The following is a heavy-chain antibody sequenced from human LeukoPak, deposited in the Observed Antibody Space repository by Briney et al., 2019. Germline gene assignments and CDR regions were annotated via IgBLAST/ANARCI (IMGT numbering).Heavy chain of an antibody. CDR1: GGSISGYY. J-gene: IGHJ6*02. V-gene: IGHV4-59*08. CDR2: IYYSGST. D-gene: IGHD3-9*01. CDR3: ARHTTGYYWGYYGMDV. Sequence: PSETLSLTCTVSGGSISGYYWSWIRQPPGKGLEWIGYIYYSGSTNYNPSLRSRVTISVDTSDNQFSLKLTSVTAADTAVYYCARHTTGYYWGYYGMDVWGQGTTVTVSS.